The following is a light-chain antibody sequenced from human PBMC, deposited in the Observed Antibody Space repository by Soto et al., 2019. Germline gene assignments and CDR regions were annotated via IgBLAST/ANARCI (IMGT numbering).Light chain of an antibody. CDR2: EDN. Sequence: QSVLTQPPSVSAAPGQTVTISCSGSSSNIGNNYVSWYQQLPGTAPKLLIYEDNRRPSEIPDRFSGSKSATSATLGITGLQTGDEADYYCGTWDSSLSAGVFGGGTKLTVL. CDR3: GTWDSSLSAGV. J-gene: IGLJ3*02. V-gene: IGLV1-51*02. CDR1: SSNIGNNY.